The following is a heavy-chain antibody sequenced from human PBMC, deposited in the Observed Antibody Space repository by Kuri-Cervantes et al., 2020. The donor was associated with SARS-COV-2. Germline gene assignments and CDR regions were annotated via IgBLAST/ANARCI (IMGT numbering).Heavy chain of an antibody. CDR1: GFTFSNHA. D-gene: IGHD4-11*01. CDR2: IYGSDT. Sequence: GGFLRLSCAASGFTFSNHAMQWVRQAPGKGLDWVSGIYGSDTYYADSVKGRFTVSRDISKNTLYLQMNGLRAEDTAVYYCAKTLSTVRYYWYGMDVWGQGTPVTVSS. J-gene: IGHJ6*02. CDR3: AKTLSTVRYYWYGMDV. V-gene: IGHV3-23*01.